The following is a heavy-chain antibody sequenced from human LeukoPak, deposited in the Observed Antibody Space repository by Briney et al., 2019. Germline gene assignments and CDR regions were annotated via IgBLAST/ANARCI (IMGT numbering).Heavy chain of an antibody. Sequence: SETLSLTCTVSGGSISSYYWSWIRQPPGKGLEWIGYIYYSGSTNYNPSLKRRVTISVDTSKNQFSLKLSSVTAADTAVYYCARLTTDGYNFDYWGQGTLVTVSS. CDR2: IYYSGST. D-gene: IGHD5-24*01. V-gene: IGHV4-59*08. CDR3: ARLTTDGYNFDY. J-gene: IGHJ4*02. CDR1: GGSISSYY.